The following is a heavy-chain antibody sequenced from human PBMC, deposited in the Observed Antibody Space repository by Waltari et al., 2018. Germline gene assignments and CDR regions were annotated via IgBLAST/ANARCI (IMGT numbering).Heavy chain of an antibody. J-gene: IGHJ4*02. V-gene: IGHV3-7*01. CDR3: ARGGWAI. CDR2: IKQDGSEK. Sequence: EVQLVESGGGLVQPGGSLSLSCAASGFTFGSYWMSWVRQAPGKGLEWVANIKQDGSEKYYVDSVKGRFTISRDNAKNSLYLQMNSLRAEDTAVYYCARGGWAIWGQGTLVTVSS. D-gene: IGHD1-26*01. CDR1: GFTFGSYW.